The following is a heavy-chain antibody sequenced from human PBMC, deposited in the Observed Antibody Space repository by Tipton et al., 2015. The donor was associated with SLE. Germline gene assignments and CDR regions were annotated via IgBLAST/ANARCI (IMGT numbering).Heavy chain of an antibody. CDR3: AREGVRSGFDY. D-gene: IGHD6-6*01. J-gene: IGHJ4*02. CDR2: IYHSGTT. CDR1: GFSISSYY. V-gene: IGHV4-38-2*02. Sequence: TLSLTCTVSGFSISSYYWGWIRQPPGKGLVWLGTIYHSGTTYYNPSLKSRLTLSIDTSKNQFSLKLSFVTAADTALYYCAREGVRSGFDYWGQGILVTVSS.